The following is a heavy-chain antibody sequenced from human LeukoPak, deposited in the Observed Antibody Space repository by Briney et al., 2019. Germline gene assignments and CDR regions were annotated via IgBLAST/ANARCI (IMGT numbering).Heavy chain of an antibody. CDR1: GFTFSDSA. D-gene: IGHD2-2*01. CDR2: IRSKVNNYAT. Sequence: SGGSLRLSCAASGFTFSDSAIHWVRQASGKGLEWVGRIRSKVNNYATVYAASVKGRFTISRDDSKNTAYLQMNTRQTDDTAVYYCTRLADIVVVPTTSWGQGTLVTVSS. J-gene: IGHJ5*02. V-gene: IGHV3-73*01. CDR3: TRLADIVVVPTTS.